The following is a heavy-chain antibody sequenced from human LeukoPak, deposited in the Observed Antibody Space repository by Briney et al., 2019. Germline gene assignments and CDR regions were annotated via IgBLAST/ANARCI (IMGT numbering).Heavy chain of an antibody. CDR3: ARRDSGYDSVDY. V-gene: IGHV4-59*08. Sequence: SETLSLTCTVSGGSISSYYWSWIRQPPGQGLEWIGYIYYSGSTNYNPSLKSRVTISVDTSKNQFSLKLSSVTAADTAVYYCARRDSGYDSVDYWGQGTLVTVSS. J-gene: IGHJ4*02. CDR1: GGSISSYY. CDR2: IYYSGST. D-gene: IGHD5-12*01.